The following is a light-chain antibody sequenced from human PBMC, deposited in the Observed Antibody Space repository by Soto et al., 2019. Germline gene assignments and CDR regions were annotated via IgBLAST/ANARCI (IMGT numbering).Light chain of an antibody. V-gene: IGKV1-27*01. CDR1: QDISNS. CDR2: ATS. Sequence: DIQMTQSPSSLSASVGDRVTITCRASQDISNSLAWYQQKPGKVPKVLIYATSILQSGVPARFSGSGSGTYFTLTISSLQPGDVATYYCQNYSSAPLTFGGGTKVEI. J-gene: IGKJ4*01. CDR3: QNYSSAPLT.